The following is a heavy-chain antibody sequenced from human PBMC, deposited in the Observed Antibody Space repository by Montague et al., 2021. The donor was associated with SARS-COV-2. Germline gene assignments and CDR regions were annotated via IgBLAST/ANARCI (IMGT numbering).Heavy chain of an antibody. V-gene: IGHV4-61*02. J-gene: IGHJ6*02. Sequence: TLSLTCTVSGGSIRSGSYYWSWIRQPAGKGLEWIGRIYSSGSTNYNPSLKSRVTMSVDTSKNQFSLEVSSVTAADTAVYYCARDYGDYSYYYGLDVWGQGTTVTVFS. CDR2: IYSSGST. D-gene: IGHD4-17*01. CDR1: GGSIRSGSYY. CDR3: ARDYGDYSYYYGLDV.